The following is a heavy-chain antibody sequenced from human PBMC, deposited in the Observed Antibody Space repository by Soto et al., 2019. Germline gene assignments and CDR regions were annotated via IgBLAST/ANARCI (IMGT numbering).Heavy chain of an antibody. D-gene: IGHD3-16*01. J-gene: IGHJ2*01. CDR3: AGITGSWYFDL. V-gene: IGHV3-23*01. CDR2: ITNSGGST. CDR1: GFTFSCQA. Sequence: GVSLRLSCAASGFTFSCQAMNLARKAPGKGLEWVSSITNSGGSTHNADSVTGRFTISRDNSKNTLYLQMNSLRAEDTALYYCAGITGSWYFDLWGRGTLVTVSS.